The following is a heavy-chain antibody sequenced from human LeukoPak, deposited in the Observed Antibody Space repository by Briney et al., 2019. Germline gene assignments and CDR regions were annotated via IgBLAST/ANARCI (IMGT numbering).Heavy chain of an antibody. CDR2: INPSGGST. Sequence: ASVKVSCKASGYTFTSYYMHWVRQAPGLGLEWMGMINPSGGSTRYAQKFQGRVTMTRDTSTSTAYMELSSLRSEDTAVYYCARETNYYDSSGNPYMDVWGKGTTVTISS. V-gene: IGHV1-46*01. J-gene: IGHJ6*03. D-gene: IGHD3-22*01. CDR1: GYTFTSYY. CDR3: ARETNYYDSSGNPYMDV.